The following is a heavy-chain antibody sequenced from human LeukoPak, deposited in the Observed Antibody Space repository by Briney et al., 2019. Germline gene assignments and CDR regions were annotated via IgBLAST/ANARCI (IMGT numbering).Heavy chain of an antibody. D-gene: IGHD3-22*01. Sequence: SETLSLTCTVSGGSISSYYWSWIRQPAGKGLEWIGRIYTSGSTNYNPSLKSRVTMSVDTSKNQFSLKLSSVTAADTAVYYCARDSIDDSSKRDAFDIWGQGTMVTVSS. CDR2: IYTSGST. J-gene: IGHJ3*02. CDR1: GGSISSYY. V-gene: IGHV4-4*07. CDR3: ARDSIDDSSKRDAFDI.